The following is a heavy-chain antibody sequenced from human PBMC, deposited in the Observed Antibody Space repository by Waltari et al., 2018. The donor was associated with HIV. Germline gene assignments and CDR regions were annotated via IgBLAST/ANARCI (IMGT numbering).Heavy chain of an antibody. V-gene: IGHV4-34*01. CDR2: INHSGST. D-gene: IGHD2-2*01. CDR1: GGSFSGSY. J-gene: IGHJ6*02. Sequence: QVQLRQWGAGLLKPSETLSLTCAVYGGSFSGSYWRWIRQPPGKGLEWIGEINHSGSTNSNPSHKSRVTISVDTSKNQFSLKLTSVTAADTAVFYCARARLVSRGQYCSTTSCLPHYYYYYGMDVWGQGTTVTVSS. CDR3: ARARLVSRGQYCSTTSCLPHYYYYYGMDV.